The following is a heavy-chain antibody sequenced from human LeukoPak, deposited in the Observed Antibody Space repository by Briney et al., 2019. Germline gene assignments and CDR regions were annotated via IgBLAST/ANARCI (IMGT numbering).Heavy chain of an antibody. Sequence: PGGSLRLSCAASGFTFSTYGMHWVRQAPGKGLEWVAFIWYDASKTYYAYSVKGRFTISRDNPKNTRYLQVNSLRAEDTAVYYCARQAYSSGYYSPFDYWGQGTLVTVSS. CDR1: GFTFSTYG. D-gene: IGHD3-22*01. CDR3: ARQAYSSGYYSPFDY. J-gene: IGHJ4*02. V-gene: IGHV3-33*01. CDR2: IWYDASKT.